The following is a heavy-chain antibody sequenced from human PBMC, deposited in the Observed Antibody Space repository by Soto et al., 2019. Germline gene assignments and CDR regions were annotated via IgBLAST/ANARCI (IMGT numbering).Heavy chain of an antibody. Sequence: GASVKVSCKASGYTFTSYGISWVRQAPGQGLEWMGWISAYNGNTKYAQKLQGRVTMTTDTSTSTADMELRSLRSDDTVVYYCAREPNDFDYRGQGTPVPVSS. D-gene: IGHD7-27*01. CDR2: ISAYNGNT. CDR3: AREPNDFDY. CDR1: GYTFTSYG. V-gene: IGHV1-18*01. J-gene: IGHJ4*01.